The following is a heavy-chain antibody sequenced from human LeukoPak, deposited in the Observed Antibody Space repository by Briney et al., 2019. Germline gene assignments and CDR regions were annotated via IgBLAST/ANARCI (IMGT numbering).Heavy chain of an antibody. J-gene: IGHJ4*02. Sequence: SDTLYVTCKVSGYSISSYYMSWVRQPPGKGLEWIGYIYYSGSTNYNPSLKSRVTISVDTSKNQFSLKLSSVTAADTAVYYCARGSGYDSFDYWGQGTLVTVSS. CDR2: IYYSGST. D-gene: IGHD5-12*01. CDR1: GYSISSYY. CDR3: ARGSGYDSFDY. V-gene: IGHV4-59*07.